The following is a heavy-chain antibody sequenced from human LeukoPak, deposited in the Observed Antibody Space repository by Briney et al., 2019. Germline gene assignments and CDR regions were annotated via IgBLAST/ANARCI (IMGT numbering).Heavy chain of an antibody. V-gene: IGHV3-21*01. J-gene: IGHJ4*02. D-gene: IGHD3-22*01. CDR3: ASVPGYYDSSGYYY. CDR2: ISSSSSYI. Sequence: GGSLRLSCAASGFTFSSYSMNWVRQAPGKGLEWVSSISSSSSYIYYADSVKGRFTISRDNAKNSLYLQMNSLRAEGTAVYYCASVPGYYDSSGYYYWGQGTLVTVSS. CDR1: GFTFSSYS.